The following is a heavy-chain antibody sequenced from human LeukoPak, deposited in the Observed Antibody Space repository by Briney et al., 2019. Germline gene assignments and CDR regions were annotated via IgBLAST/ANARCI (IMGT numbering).Heavy chain of an antibody. CDR1: GGSFSGYY. D-gene: IGHD3-22*01. CDR3: ARVGYYYDSTSAFDY. CDR2: INHSGST. V-gene: IGHV4-34*01. J-gene: IGHJ4*02. Sequence: SETLSLTCAVYGGSFSGYYWSWIRQSPGKGLEWIGEINHSGSTNYNPSLKSRVTISVDTSKNQFSLKLSSVTAADTAVYYCARVGYYYDSTSAFDYWGQGTLVTVSS.